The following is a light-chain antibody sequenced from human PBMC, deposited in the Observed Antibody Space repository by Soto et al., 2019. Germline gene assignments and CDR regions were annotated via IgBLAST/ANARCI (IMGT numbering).Light chain of an antibody. CDR1: QSISSE. J-gene: IGKJ2*01. CDR3: HQRHTWPLT. CDR2: GAS. V-gene: IGKV3-15*01. Sequence: DIVMTQSPATLSVSPGESATISCRASQSISSELAWYQQKPGQPPRLLIYGASTRASGVPARFTGSGSGSDLALTLSGLQSEAFEVESYHQRHTWPLTFGEGTKVEI.